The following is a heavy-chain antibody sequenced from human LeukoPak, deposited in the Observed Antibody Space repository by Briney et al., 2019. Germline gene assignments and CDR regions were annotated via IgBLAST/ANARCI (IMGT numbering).Heavy chain of an antibody. CDR3: AKDHYWSIDY. CDR1: GVDFSSNW. D-gene: IGHD3-3*01. Sequence: GGSLRLSCAASGVDFSSNWMHWVRHAPGQGLVWVSRIKGDGISTNYADSVKGRFTISRDIAKNTLYLQMNSLRAEDTGVYYCAKDHYWSIDYWGRGTLVTVSS. J-gene: IGHJ4*02. CDR2: IKGDGIST. V-gene: IGHV3-74*01.